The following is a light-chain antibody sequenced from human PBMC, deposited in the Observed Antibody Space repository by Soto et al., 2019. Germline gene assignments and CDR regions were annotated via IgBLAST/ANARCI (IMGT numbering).Light chain of an antibody. V-gene: IGLV2-8*01. CDR3: SSYAGTNNFVV. J-gene: IGLJ2*01. CDR1: SSDVGGYNF. CDR2: EVN. Sequence: QSALTQPSSASGSPGQSVTISCTGTSSDVGGYNFVSWFQQNPGKAPKLMIYEVNKRPSGVPDRFSGSKSGNTASLTVSGLQAEDEADYYCSSYAGTNNFVVFGGGTQLTVL.